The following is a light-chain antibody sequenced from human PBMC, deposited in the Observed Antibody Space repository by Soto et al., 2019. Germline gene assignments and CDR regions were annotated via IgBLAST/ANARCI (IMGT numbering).Light chain of an antibody. J-gene: IGKJ5*01. CDR2: GAS. Sequence: EIVLTQSPGTLSLSHGERATLSCRASERLSSVYLAWYQQRPGQPPRLLIYGASSRATGIPDRFSGGGSGTDFTLTISSLEPEDFAVYYCQQRSNWPPGVTFGQGTRLEIK. CDR3: QQRSNWPPGVT. CDR1: ERLSSVY. V-gene: IGKV3-11*01.